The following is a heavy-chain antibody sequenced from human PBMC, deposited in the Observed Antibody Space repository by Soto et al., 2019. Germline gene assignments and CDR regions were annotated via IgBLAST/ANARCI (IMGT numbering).Heavy chain of an antibody. D-gene: IGHD3-9*01. CDR3: ARLRLLRYFDWPFDY. CDR2: IYPGDSDT. CDR1: GYSFTSYC. Sequence: GESLKISCKGSGYSFTSYCICWVRQMPGKGLEWMGIIYPGDSDTRYSPSFQGQVTISADKSISTAYLQWSSLKASDTAMYYCARLRLLRYFDWPFDYWGQGTLVTVSS. V-gene: IGHV5-51*01. J-gene: IGHJ4*02.